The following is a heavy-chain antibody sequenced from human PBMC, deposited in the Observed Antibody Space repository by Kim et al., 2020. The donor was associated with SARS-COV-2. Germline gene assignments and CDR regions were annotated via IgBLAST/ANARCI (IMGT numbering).Heavy chain of an antibody. D-gene: IGHD3-22*01. CDR1: GFTFSSYE. J-gene: IGHJ3*02. V-gene: IGHV3-48*03. CDR3: TREFEEEALHNSGYDAFNI. Sequence: LSLTCAASGFTFSSYEMDWVRQAPGKGLEWISYIHPRGTTYYAGSVKGRFTISRDNAKNSLYLQMDNLRADDTAVYYCTREFEEEALHNSGYDAFNIWGHGTMVTVS. CDR2: IHPRGTT.